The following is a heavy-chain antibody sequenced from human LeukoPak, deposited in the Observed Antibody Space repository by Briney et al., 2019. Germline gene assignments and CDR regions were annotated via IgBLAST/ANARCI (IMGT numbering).Heavy chain of an antibody. CDR3: ARKRGYSYGYYFDY. CDR2: IYTSGST. D-gene: IGHD5-18*01. V-gene: IGHV4-4*07. J-gene: IGHJ4*02. Sequence: SETLSLTCTVSGDSISNYYWSWIRQPAGKGLEWIGRIYTSGSTNYNPSLKSRVTMSVDTSKNQFSLKLSSVTAADTAVYYCARKRGYSYGYYFDYWGQGTLVTVSS. CDR1: GDSISNYY.